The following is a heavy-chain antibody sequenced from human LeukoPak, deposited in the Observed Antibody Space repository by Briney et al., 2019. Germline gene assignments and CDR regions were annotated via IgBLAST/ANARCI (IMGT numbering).Heavy chain of an antibody. CDR1: GFTVSSNY. CDR3: ASQPGIAAAGTDY. D-gene: IGHD6-13*01. CDR2: IYSGGST. J-gene: IGHJ4*02. V-gene: IGHV3-53*01. Sequence: PGGPLRLSCAASGFTVSSNYMSWVRQAPGKGLEWVSVIYSGGSTYYADSVKGRFTISRDNSKNTLYLQMNSLRAEDTAVYYCASQPGIAAAGTDYWGQGTLVTVSS.